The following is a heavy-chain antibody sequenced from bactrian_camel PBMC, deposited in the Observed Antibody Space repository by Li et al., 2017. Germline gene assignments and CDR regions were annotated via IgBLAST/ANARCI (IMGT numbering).Heavy chain of an antibody. CDR3: AAEGLIPDGGDCYNLADFGY. CDR2: MTPDGRT. J-gene: IGHJ6*01. CDR1: GLRFGDTD. Sequence: HVQLVESGGGSVQAGGSLRLSCTASGLRFGDTDWGWYRQAQGADCELVSRMTPDGRTSYLDSVKGRFTIFLDNAENTVTLQMNNLKPEDTAVYFCAAEGLIPDGGDCYNLADFGYWGQGTQVTVS. V-gene: IGHV3S53*01. D-gene: IGHD7*01.